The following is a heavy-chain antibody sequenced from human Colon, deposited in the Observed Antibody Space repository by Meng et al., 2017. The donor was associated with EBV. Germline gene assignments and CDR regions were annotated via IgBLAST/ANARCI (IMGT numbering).Heavy chain of an antibody. J-gene: IGHJ5*02. V-gene: IGHV4-31*03. CDR1: GGSISSGTYY. CDR2: IHYSGST. Sequence: LTGTGPGSVKPSPTLFLTCTFSGGSISSGTYYWGWIRQLPGKGLEWIAYIHYSGSTYYSPSLKSRVTISVDTSKNQLSLKLSSMTAADTAVYYCARYVFDSSSLYSNWFDPWGQGTLVTVSS. D-gene: IGHD3-22*01. CDR3: ARYVFDSSSLYSNWFDP.